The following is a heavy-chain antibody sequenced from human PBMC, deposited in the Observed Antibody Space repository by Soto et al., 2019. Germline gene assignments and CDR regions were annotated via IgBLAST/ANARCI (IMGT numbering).Heavy chain of an antibody. D-gene: IGHD2-2*01. Sequence: SQTLALNCSNPADRVSNNVAAWYVMRQTPSRGLEWLGRTYYRPKRYNDEKVSVKSRITINADTCKNQFTVQLNSVTPEDTAVFYCARDRISSTRLTALDYWGQGTLVTVSS. V-gene: IGHV6-1*01. CDR2: TYYRPKRYN. CDR3: ARDRISSTRLTALDY. J-gene: IGHJ4*02. CDR1: ADRVSNNVAA.